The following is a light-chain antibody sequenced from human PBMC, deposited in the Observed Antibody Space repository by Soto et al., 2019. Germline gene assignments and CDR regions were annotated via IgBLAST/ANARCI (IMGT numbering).Light chain of an antibody. CDR2: KAS. V-gene: IGKV1-5*03. CDR1: QSISNW. CDR3: QQYNSYRA. J-gene: IGKJ1*01. Sequence: DIPMTQSPSTLSASVGDRVTITCRASQSISNWLAWHQQKPGKAPKLLIYKASSLESGVPSRFSGSGSGTEFTLTISSLQPDDFATYYCQQYNSYRAFGQGTRVEIK.